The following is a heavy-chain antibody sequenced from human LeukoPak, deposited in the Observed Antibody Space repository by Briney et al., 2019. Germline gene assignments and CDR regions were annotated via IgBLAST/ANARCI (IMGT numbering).Heavy chain of an antibody. CDR3: ARDESISSWSVDY. CDR1: GFTFSSYW. CDR2: ISRSSDYI. V-gene: IGHV3-21*01. J-gene: IGHJ4*02. Sequence: GGSLRLSCAASGFTFSSYWVHWVRQAPGKGLEWVSSISRSSDYIYYADSVKGRFTISRDNAKNSLYLQMNSLRAEDTAVYYCARDESISSWSVDYWGQGTLVTVSS. D-gene: IGHD6-13*01.